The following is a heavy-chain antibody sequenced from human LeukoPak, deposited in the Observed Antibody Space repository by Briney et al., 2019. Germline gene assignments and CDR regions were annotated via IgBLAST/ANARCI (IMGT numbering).Heavy chain of an antibody. V-gene: IGHV3-30*18. CDR1: GFTFSSYG. Sequence: PGGSLRLSCAASGFTFSSYGMHWVRQAPGKGLEWVAVISYDGSNKYYADSVKGRFTISRDNSKNTLYLQMNSLRAEDTAVYYCAKDRKTNWVTPANYFDYWGQGTLVTVSS. CDR2: ISYDGSNK. D-gene: IGHD7-27*01. CDR3: AKDRKTNWVTPANYFDY. J-gene: IGHJ4*02.